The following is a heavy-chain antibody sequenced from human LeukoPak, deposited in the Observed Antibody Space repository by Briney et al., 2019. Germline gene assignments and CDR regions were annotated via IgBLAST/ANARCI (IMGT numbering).Heavy chain of an antibody. Sequence: GGSLRLSCAASGFTFSDYYMSWLRQAPGKGLEWVSYISSSGSTIYYADSVKGRFTISRDNAKNSLYLQMNSLRAEDTAVYYCARDIIRAYFDYWGQGTLVTVSS. CDR3: ARDIIRAYFDY. V-gene: IGHV3-11*01. CDR1: GFTFSDYY. D-gene: IGHD3-3*01. J-gene: IGHJ4*02. CDR2: ISSSGSTI.